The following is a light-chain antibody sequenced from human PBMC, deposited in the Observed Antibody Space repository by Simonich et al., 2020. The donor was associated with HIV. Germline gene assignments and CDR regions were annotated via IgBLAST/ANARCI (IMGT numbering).Light chain of an antibody. Sequence: QSVLTQPTSASGTPGQRVTISCSGSSSNIGTNYVYWYQQFPGTAPNPLIYRNNQRPSGVPDLFSGSKSGTSASLAISGLRSEDEADYYCAAWDDSLSGPGVFGGGTKLTVL. J-gene: IGLJ3*02. CDR1: SSNIGTNY. V-gene: IGLV1-47*01. CDR3: AAWDDSLSGPGV. CDR2: RNN.